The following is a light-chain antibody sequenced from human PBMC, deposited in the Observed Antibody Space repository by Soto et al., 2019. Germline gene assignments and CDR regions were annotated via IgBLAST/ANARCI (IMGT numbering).Light chain of an antibody. CDR3: SSYTSSSTYV. CDR2: DVT. Sequence: QSVLTQPASVSGSPGQSITISCTGTSSDVAPYNYVSWYQQYPGKAPKLMTYDVTNRPSGVSNRFSGSKSGNTASLTISGLQAEDEADYYCSSYTSSSTYVFGTGTKVTVL. CDR1: SSDVAPYNY. J-gene: IGLJ1*01. V-gene: IGLV2-14*01.